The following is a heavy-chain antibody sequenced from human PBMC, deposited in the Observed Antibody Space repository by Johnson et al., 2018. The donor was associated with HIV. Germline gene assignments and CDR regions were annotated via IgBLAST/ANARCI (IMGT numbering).Heavy chain of an antibody. CDR3: ARDSDISLGVAGAFDI. D-gene: IGHD3-9*01. Sequence: EMQLVESGGGLIQPGGSLRLSCAASGFTVSSTYMSWVRQAPGKGLEWVSAIYSGGSTYYADSVKGRFTISRDNSKNTLDLQMNSLRAEDTAVYYCARDSDISLGVAGAFDIWGQGTMVTVSA. CDR1: GFTVSSTY. J-gene: IGHJ3*02. CDR2: IYSGGST. V-gene: IGHV3-53*01.